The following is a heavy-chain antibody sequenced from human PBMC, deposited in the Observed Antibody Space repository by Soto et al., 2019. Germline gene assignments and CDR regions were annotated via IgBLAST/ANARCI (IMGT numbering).Heavy chain of an antibody. D-gene: IGHD2-15*01. CDR3: TRRHCSGGGCYSDFDF. CDR2: IKTKVESYAT. J-gene: IGHJ4*02. Sequence: EVQLVESGGGLVQPGGSLKLSCAASGFTLSGFDLHWVRQASGEGLEWIGRIKTKVESYATEYAASVKGRFSISRDDSKNTAYLEWNSLETEDTAIYYCTRRHCSGGGCYSDFDFWGQGSLVTVSS. CDR1: GFTLSGFD. V-gene: IGHV3-73*01.